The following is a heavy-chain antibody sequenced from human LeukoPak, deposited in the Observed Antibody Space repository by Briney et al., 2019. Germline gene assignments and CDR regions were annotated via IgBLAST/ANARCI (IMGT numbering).Heavy chain of an antibody. CDR2: INHSGSI. J-gene: IGHJ4*02. V-gene: IGHV4-34*01. D-gene: IGHD3-9*01. CDR3: ARGGAHYDILTGIDY. CDR1: GGSFSGYY. Sequence: SETLSLTCAVYGGSFSGYYWSWIRQPPGKGLEWIGEINHSGSINYNPSLKSRVTISVDTSKNQFSLKLSSVTAADTAVYYCARGGAHYDILTGIDYWGQGTLVTVSS.